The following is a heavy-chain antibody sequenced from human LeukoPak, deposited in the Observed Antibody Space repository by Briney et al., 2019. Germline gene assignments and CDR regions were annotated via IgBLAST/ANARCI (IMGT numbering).Heavy chain of an antibody. Sequence: GGSLRLSCAASGFTFSSYSMNWVRQAPGKGPEWVSFIYRDGSANYADSVKGRFTISRDNSRNTVYLQMNSLRAEDTAVYYCARGPGWNYFDYWGQGTLVTVSS. D-gene: IGHD2-15*01. V-gene: IGHV3-66*01. J-gene: IGHJ4*02. CDR2: IYRDGSA. CDR3: ARGPGWNYFDY. CDR1: GFTFSSYS.